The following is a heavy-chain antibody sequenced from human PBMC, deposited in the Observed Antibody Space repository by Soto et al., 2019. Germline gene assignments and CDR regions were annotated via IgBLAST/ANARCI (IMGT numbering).Heavy chain of an antibody. J-gene: IGHJ6*02. V-gene: IGHV4-39*01. D-gene: IGHD3-22*01. Sequence: QLQLQESGPGLVKPSETLSLTCTVSGGSISSSSYYWGWIRQPPGNGLEWIGGIYYSGSTYYNPSLKSRVTISVDTSNDQFSLKLSSVTAADTAVYYCGGAYHYDSSGYSRNYYYYGMDVWGQGTTVTVSS. CDR3: GGAYHYDSSGYSRNYYYYGMDV. CDR1: GGSISSSSYY. CDR2: IYYSGST.